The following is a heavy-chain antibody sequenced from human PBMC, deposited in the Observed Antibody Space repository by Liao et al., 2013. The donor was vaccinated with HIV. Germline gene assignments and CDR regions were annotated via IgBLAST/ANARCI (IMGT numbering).Heavy chain of an antibody. CDR1: GGSFSGYY. V-gene: IGHV4-34*01. CDR3: ASINWGSLYYFDY. Sequence: QVQLQQWGAGLLKPSETLSLTCAVYGGSFSGYYWSWIRQPPGKGLEWIGEINHSGSTYYNPSLKSRVTISVDTSKNQFSLKLSSVTAADTAVYYCASINWGSLYYFDYWGQGTLVTVSS. CDR2: INHSGST. J-gene: IGHJ4*02. D-gene: IGHD7-27*01.